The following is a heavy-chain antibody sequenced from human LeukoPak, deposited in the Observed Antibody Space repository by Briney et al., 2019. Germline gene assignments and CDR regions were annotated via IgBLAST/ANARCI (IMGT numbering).Heavy chain of an antibody. CDR1: GGSFSGYY. CDR2: INHTGGT. J-gene: IGHJ4*02. Sequence: SETLSLTCAVYGGSFSGYYWTWIRQPPGKGLEWIAEINHTGGTKYNPSLKSRVTISVDTSKNQFSLKLSSVTAADTALYYCARAVRGDGSGSLWGPGILVTVSS. D-gene: IGHD3-10*01. V-gene: IGHV4-34*01. CDR3: ARAVRGDGSGSL.